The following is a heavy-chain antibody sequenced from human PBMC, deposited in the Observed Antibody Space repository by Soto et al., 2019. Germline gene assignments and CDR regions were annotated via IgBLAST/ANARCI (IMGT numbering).Heavy chain of an antibody. CDR2: ISAYNGNT. CDR1: GYTFTNYG. CDR3: ARGGSIAVAGTFAY. J-gene: IGHJ4*02. D-gene: IGHD6-19*01. V-gene: IGHV1-18*01. Sequence: QVQLVQSGAEVKKPGASVKVSCKASGYTFTNYGISWVRQAPGQGLEWMGWISAYNGNTNYAQKLQGRVTMTTDTXRNTAYRELRSLRSADTAVYYCARGGSIAVAGTFAYWGQGTLIPVSS.